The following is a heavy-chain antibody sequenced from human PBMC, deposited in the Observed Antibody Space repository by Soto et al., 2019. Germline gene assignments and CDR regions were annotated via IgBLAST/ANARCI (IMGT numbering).Heavy chain of an antibody. CDR2: FDPEDGET. CDR3: ATALVPAAMLFYYYGMDV. D-gene: IGHD2-2*01. J-gene: IGHJ6*02. V-gene: IGHV1-24*01. CDR1: GYTFTSYD. Sequence: ASVKVSCKASGYTFTSYDINWVRQATGQGLEWMGGFDPEDGETIYAQKFQGRVTMTEDTSTDTAYMELSSLRSEDTAVYYCATALVPAAMLFYYYGMDVWGQGTTVTVSS.